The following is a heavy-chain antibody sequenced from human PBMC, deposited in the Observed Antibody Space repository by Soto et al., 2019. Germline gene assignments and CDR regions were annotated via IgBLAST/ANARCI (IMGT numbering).Heavy chain of an antibody. CDR3: ARAVGGGY. CDR2: ISYDGSNK. J-gene: IGHJ4*02. CDR1: GLTFSSYA. V-gene: IGHV3-30-3*01. D-gene: IGHD3-16*01. Sequence: QVQLVESGGGVVQPGRSLRLSCAASGLTFSSYAMHWVRQAPGKGLEWVAVISYDGSNKYYADSVKGRFTISRDNSKNTLYLQMNSLRAEDTAVYYCARAVGGGYWGQGTLVTVSS.